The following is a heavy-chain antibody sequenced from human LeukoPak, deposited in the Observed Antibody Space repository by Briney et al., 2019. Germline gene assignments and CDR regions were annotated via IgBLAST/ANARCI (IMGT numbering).Heavy chain of an antibody. Sequence: GASVKVSCKASGYIFTNFGISWVRQARGQGLEWMGWISGYNGNTKYVQKFQGRVTMTTDTSTSTAYMELRSLRSDDTAVYYCARVDDFWSGSSSIDYWGQGTLVTVSS. V-gene: IGHV1-18*01. CDR2: ISGYNGNT. CDR3: ARVDDFWSGSSSIDY. CDR1: GYIFTNFG. J-gene: IGHJ4*02. D-gene: IGHD3-3*01.